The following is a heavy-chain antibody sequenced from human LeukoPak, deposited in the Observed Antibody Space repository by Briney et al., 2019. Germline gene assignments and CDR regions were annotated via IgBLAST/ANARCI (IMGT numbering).Heavy chain of an antibody. CDR2: IYYSGST. D-gene: IGHD3-22*01. Sequence: SETLSLTCTVSGGSISSSSYYWGWIRQPPGKGLEWIGSIYYSGSTYYNPSLKSRVTISVDTSKNQFSLKLGSVTAADTAVYYCARHLRGSGYYYFDYWGQGTLVTVSS. J-gene: IGHJ4*02. CDR1: GGSISSSSYY. V-gene: IGHV4-39*01. CDR3: ARHLRGSGYYYFDY.